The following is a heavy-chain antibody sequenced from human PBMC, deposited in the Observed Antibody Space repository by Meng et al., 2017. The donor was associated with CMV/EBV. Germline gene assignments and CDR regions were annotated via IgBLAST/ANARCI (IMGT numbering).Heavy chain of an antibody. J-gene: IGHJ6*02. CDR1: GGSISSGDYY. Sequence: SETLSLTCTVSGGSISSGDYYWSWIRQPPGKGLEWIGYIYYSGSTYYNPSLKSRVTISVDTSKNQFSLKLGSVTAAGTAVYYCARGYCSSTSCYYYYGMDVWGQGTTVTVSS. CDR3: ARGYCSSTSCYYYYGMDV. CDR2: IYYSGST. V-gene: IGHV4-30-4*08. D-gene: IGHD2-2*01.